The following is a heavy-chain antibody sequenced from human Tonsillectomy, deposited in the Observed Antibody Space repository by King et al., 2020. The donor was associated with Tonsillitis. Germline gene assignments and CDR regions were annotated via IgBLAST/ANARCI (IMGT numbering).Heavy chain of an antibody. CDR1: GFTFSSYS. CDR2: ISDDGSRT. J-gene: IGHJ4*02. D-gene: IGHD6-19*01. Sequence: VQLVESGGGVVQPGRSLRLSCAASGFTFSSYSMHWVRQAPGKGLEWVALISDDGSRTYYADSVKGRFTISRDNSNNTLYLQMASLRTEDTAVYYCARERLWSSGWGIDNWGQGTLVTVSS. CDR3: ARERLWSSGWGIDN. V-gene: IGHV3-30*19.